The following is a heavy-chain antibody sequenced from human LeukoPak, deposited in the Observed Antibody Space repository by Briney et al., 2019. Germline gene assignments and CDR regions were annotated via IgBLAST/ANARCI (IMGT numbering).Heavy chain of an antibody. CDR1: GFTFSSYA. J-gene: IGHJ5*02. V-gene: IGHV3-30*04. Sequence: EGSLRLSCAASGFTFSSYAMHWVRQAPGKGLEWVAVISYDGSNKYYADSVKGRFTISRDNSKNTLYLQMNSLRAEDTAVYYCARDHLAVAGQENWFDPWGQGTLVTVSS. CDR2: ISYDGSNK. CDR3: ARDHLAVAGQENWFDP. D-gene: IGHD6-19*01.